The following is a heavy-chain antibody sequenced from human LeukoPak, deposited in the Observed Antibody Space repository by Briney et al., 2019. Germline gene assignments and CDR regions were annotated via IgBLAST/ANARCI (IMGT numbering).Heavy chain of an antibody. D-gene: IGHD3-22*01. CDR1: GGTFSSYA. J-gene: IGHJ3*02. CDR2: IIPICGTA. Sequence: GSSVKVSCKASGGTFSSYAISWVRQAPGQGLEWMGGIIPICGTANYAQKFQGRVMITTDESTSTAYMELSSLRSKDTAVYYCARARLYYYDSSGYHPLGAFDIWGQGTMVTVSS. V-gene: IGHV1-69*05. CDR3: ARARLYYYDSSGYHPLGAFDI.